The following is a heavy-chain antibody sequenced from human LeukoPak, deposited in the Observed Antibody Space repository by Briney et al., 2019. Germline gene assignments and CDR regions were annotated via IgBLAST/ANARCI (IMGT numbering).Heavy chain of an antibody. Sequence: SETLSLTCTVSGYSISSGYYWGWIRQPPGKGLEWIGSVYHSGSTYYNLSLKSRVTISIDTSKNQFSLKLSSVTAADTAVYYCARSGILTGYYYYYYYMDVWGKGTTVTISS. CDR1: GYSISSGYY. J-gene: IGHJ6*03. D-gene: IGHD3-9*01. V-gene: IGHV4-38-2*02. CDR2: VYHSGST. CDR3: ARSGILTGYYYYYYYMDV.